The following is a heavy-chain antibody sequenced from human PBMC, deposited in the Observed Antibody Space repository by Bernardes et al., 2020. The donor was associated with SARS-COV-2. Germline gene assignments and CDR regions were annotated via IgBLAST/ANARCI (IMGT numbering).Heavy chain of an antibody. V-gene: IGHV5-51*01. CDR3: AKSNYGVPSYYYGMDV. J-gene: IGHJ6*02. CDR2: VYPGDSDT. D-gene: IGHD4-17*01. CDR1: GYSFTRYW. Sequence: GAYLKSSSNGSGYSFTRYWIAWVRPIPGKGLEWMGIVYPGDSDTKYSPSFQGQVTISADKSISTAYLQWSSLKASDTAMYYCAKSNYGVPSYYYGMDVWGQGTPVTVSS.